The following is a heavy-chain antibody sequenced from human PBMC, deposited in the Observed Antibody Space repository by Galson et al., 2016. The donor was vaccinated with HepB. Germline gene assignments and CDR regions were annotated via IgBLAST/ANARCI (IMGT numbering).Heavy chain of an antibody. V-gene: IGHV6-1*01. Sequence: CAISGDSASSNSATWNWIRQSPSRGLEWLGRTYYRSKWYNDYALSVKSRITINPDTSKNQFSLQLNSVTPEDTAVYYCARVRSGYSGYANPYYYGMDVWGRGSAVTVAS. CDR1: GDSASSNSAT. J-gene: IGHJ6*04. D-gene: IGHD5-12*01. CDR3: ARVRSGYSGYANPYYYGMDV. CDR2: TYYRSKWYN.